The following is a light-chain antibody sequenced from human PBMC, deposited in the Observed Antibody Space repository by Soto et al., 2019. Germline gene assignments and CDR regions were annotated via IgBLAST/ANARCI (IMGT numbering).Light chain of an antibody. CDR3: MQALHTPLT. CDR2: LGS. J-gene: IGKJ4*01. CDR1: QSLLHSNGYNY. Sequence: DIVMTQSPLSLPVTPGEPVSISCRSSQSLLHSNGYNYLDWYLQKPGQSPQLLIYLGSNRASGVPDRFSGSGSGTDFTLKISRVEAEDVGVYYCMQALHTPLTFGGGTKVELK. V-gene: IGKV2-28*01.